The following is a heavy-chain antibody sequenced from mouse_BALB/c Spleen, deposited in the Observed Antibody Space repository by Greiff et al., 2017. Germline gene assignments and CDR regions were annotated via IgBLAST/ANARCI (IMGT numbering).Heavy chain of an antibody. Sequence: EVKLVESGGGLVQPGGSLKLSCAASGFTFSSYGMSWVRQTPDKRLELVATINSNGGSTYYPDSVKGRFTISRDNAKNTLYLQMSSLKSEDTAMYYCARANWDGAYWGQGTLVTVSA. CDR3: ARANWDGAY. CDR1: GFTFSSYG. V-gene: IGHV5-6-3*01. D-gene: IGHD4-1*01. CDR2: INSNGGST. J-gene: IGHJ3*01.